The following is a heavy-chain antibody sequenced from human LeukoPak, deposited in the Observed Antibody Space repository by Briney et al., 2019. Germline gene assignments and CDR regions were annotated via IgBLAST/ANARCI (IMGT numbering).Heavy chain of an antibody. CDR2: IFPGGTS. Sequence: SETLSLTCTVSGDSISSYYWTWIRQPAGKGLDWIGRIFPGGTSYFNPSLKSRVTLSVDTSKNQFSLRLTSVTAADTAVYYCARGPLTDAHTFDIWGQGTMVTVSS. V-gene: IGHV4-4*07. J-gene: IGHJ3*02. CDR1: GDSISSYY. CDR3: ARGPLTDAHTFDI.